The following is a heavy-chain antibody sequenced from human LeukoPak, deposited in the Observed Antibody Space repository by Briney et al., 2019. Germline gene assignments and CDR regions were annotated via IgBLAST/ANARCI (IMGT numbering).Heavy chain of an antibody. CDR1: GFTFGDYA. Sequence: PGRSLRLSCAASGFTFGDYAMSWVRQAPGKGLEWVGFIRSKAYGGTTEYAPSVKGRFTISRDDSKSIAYLQMNSLKTEDTAVYYCTRDGWVGATQDYVDVWGKGTTVTVSS. CDR2: IRSKAYGGTT. CDR3: TRDGWVGATQDYVDV. D-gene: IGHD1-26*01. J-gene: IGHJ6*03. V-gene: IGHV3-49*04.